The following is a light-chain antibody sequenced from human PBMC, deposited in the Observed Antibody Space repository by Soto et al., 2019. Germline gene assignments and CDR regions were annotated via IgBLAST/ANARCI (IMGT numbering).Light chain of an antibody. CDR3: LLFYGDGVV. J-gene: IGLJ2*01. Sequence: QTVVTQEPSLTVSPGGTVTLTCASSTGAVTSGYYPNWFQQRPGQPPRALIYSTTYEHPWTPARFSGSLVGGKAALTLSAAQPEDEAEYYCLLFYGDGVVFGGGTKLTVL. CDR1: TGAVTSGYY. CDR2: STT. V-gene: IGLV7-43*01.